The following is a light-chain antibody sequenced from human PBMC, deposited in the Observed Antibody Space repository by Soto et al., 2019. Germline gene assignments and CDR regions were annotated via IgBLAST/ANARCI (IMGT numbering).Light chain of an antibody. Sequence: LTQPRSVSGSPGQSVTISCTGTSSDVGGYNYVSWYQQHPGKAPKLMIYDVSKRPSGVPDRFSGSKSGNTASLTISGLQAEDEADYYCCSYAGSYSYVFGTGTKLTVL. CDR1: SSDVGGYNY. CDR3: CSYAGSYSYV. V-gene: IGLV2-11*01. CDR2: DVS. J-gene: IGLJ1*01.